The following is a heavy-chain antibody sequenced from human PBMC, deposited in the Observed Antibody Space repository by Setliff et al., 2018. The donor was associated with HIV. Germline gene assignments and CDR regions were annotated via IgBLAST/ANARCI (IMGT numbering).Heavy chain of an antibody. J-gene: IGHJ4*02. CDR2: FYETGYT. CDR3: ARGIDNFWSGYVR. D-gene: IGHD3-3*01. CDR1: GDFFSSDYY. V-gene: IGHV4-38-2*02. Sequence: LSLTCTVSGDFFSSDYYWGWIRQSPGKGLEWIGSFYETGYTYYNPSLKSRVTISVDTSKNQFSLKLSSVTAADTAVYYCARGIDNFWSGYVRWGQGTLVTVSS.